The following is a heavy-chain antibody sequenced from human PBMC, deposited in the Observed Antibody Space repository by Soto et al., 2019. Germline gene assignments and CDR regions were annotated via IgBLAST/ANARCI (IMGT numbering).Heavy chain of an antibody. Sequence: SETLSLTCTVSGGSISSYYWSWIRQPPGKGLEWIGYIYYSGSTNYNPSLKSPVTISVDTSKNQFSLKLSPVTAADTAVYYCARHMVVAADYYFDYWGQGTLVTVSS. CDR1: GGSISSYY. CDR2: IYYSGST. CDR3: ARHMVVAADYYFDY. J-gene: IGHJ4*02. V-gene: IGHV4-59*08. D-gene: IGHD2-15*01.